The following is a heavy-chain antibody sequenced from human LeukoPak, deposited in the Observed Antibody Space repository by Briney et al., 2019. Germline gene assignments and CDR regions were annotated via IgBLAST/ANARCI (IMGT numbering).Heavy chain of an antibody. V-gene: IGHV1-69*13. CDR2: IIPIIGTA. CDR3: SRDLPYSSSWESIDY. Sequence: ASVKVSCKASGGTFSSYLISWVRQAPGQGLEWMGGIIPIIGTADYIQKFQDRVTITADESTTTSYMELRSLRSDDTAVYYCSRDLPYSSSWESIDYWGQGTLVTVSS. J-gene: IGHJ4*02. D-gene: IGHD6-13*01. CDR1: GGTFSSYL.